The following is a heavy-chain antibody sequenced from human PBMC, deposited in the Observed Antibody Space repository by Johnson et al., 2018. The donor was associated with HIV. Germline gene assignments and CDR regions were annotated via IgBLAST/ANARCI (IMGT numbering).Heavy chain of an antibody. V-gene: IGHV3-74*02. CDR2: INGDGSGI. J-gene: IGHJ3*02. D-gene: IGHD3-10*01. Sequence: VQLVESGGGVVRPGGSLRLSCAASGFTFSSYWMHWVRQGPGKGLVWVSRINGDGSGITYADSVKGRFTISRDNAKNTLYLQMNSLRAEDTAVYYCASFWATGAFDIWGQGTMVTVS. CDR1: GFTFSSYW. CDR3: ASFWATGAFDI.